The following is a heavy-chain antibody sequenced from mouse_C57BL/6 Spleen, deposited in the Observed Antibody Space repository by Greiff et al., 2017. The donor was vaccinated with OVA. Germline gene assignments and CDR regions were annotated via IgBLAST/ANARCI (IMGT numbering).Heavy chain of an antibody. CDR3: ARSSHWYFDV. CDR2: ISSGSSTI. CDR1: GFTFSDYG. D-gene: IGHD1-1*01. Sequence: EVQVVESGGGLVKPGGSLKLSCAASGFTFSDYGMHWVRQAPEKGLEWVAYISSGSSTIYYADTVKGRFTISRDNAKNTLFLQMTSLRSEDTAMYYCARSSHWYFDVWGTGTTVTVSS. V-gene: IGHV5-17*01. J-gene: IGHJ1*03.